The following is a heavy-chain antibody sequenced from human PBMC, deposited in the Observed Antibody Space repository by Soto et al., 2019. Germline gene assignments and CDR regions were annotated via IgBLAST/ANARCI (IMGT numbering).Heavy chain of an antibody. D-gene: IGHD3-10*01. CDR2: TKNKANSYTT. CDR3: VRVALSGSGMRLVDY. CDR1: GFTFSDHY. Sequence: EVQLEESGGGLVQPGGSLRLSCAASGFTFSDHYMDWVRQAPGKGLEWVGRTKNKANSYTTEYAASGKGRVTISRDDSKNSLHIQMNSLKAENTAMYYWVRVALSGSGMRLVDYWGQGTLVTVSS. J-gene: IGHJ4*02. V-gene: IGHV3-72*01.